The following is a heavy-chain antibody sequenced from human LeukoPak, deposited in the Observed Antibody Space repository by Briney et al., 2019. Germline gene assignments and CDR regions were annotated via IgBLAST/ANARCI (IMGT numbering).Heavy chain of an antibody. J-gene: IGHJ5*02. V-gene: IGHV3-74*01. D-gene: IGHD6-13*01. CDR3: AKDKQQPISGWFDP. CDR2: INTDGSST. CDR1: GFTFSSYW. Sequence: GGSLRLSCAASGFTFSSYWMHWVRQAPGKGLVWVSRINTDGSSTSYADSVKGRFTISRDNSKNTLYLQMNSLRAEDTAVYYCAKDKQQPISGWFDPWGQGTLVTVSS.